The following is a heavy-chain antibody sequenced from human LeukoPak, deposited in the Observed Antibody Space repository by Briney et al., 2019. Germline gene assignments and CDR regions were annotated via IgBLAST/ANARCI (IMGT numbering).Heavy chain of an antibody. CDR1: GFTFSDYY. Sequence: KPGGSLRLSCAASGFTFSDYYMSWIHQAPGKGLEWVSYISSSSSYTNYADSVKGRFTISRDNAKNSLYLQMNSLRAEDTAVYYCARAPHYSNSGPYYSGMDVWGQGTTVTVSS. V-gene: IGHV3-11*06. J-gene: IGHJ6*02. D-gene: IGHD4-11*01. CDR2: ISSSSSYT. CDR3: ARAPHYSNSGPYYSGMDV.